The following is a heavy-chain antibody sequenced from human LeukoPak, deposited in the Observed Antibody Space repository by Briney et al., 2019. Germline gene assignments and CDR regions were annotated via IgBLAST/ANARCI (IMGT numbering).Heavy chain of an antibody. CDR3: ARGQVELRFLEWLPASNWFDP. D-gene: IGHD3-3*01. J-gene: IGHJ5*02. CDR2: INHSGST. V-gene: IGHV4-34*01. Sequence: SETLSLTCAVYGGSFCGYYWSWIRQPPGKGLEWIGEINHSGSTNYNPSLKSRVTISVDTSKNQFSLKLSSVTAADTAVYYCARGQVELRFLEWLPASNWFDPWGQGTLVTVSS. CDR1: GGSFCGYY.